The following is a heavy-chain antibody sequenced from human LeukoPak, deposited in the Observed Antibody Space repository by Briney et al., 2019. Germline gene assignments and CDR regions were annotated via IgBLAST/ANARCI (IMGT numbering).Heavy chain of an antibody. CDR1: GYTFTSYD. CDR3: ARASYCSSTSCYAYFDY. CDR2: MNPNSGNT. D-gene: IGHD2-2*01. V-gene: IGHV1-8*01. J-gene: IGHJ4*02. Sequence: GASVKVSCKASGYTFTSYDINWVRQATGQGLEWMGWMNPNSGNTGYAQKFQGRVTMTRDMSTSTVYMELSSLRSEDTAVYYCARASYCSSTSCYAYFDYWGQGTLVTVSS.